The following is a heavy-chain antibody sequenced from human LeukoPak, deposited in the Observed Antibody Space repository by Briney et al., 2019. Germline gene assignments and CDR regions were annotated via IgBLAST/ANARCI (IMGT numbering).Heavy chain of an antibody. Sequence: GESLKISCKGSGYSFTSNWIGWVRQMPGKGLEWMGIIYPADSHTTYSPSFQGQVTISADKSITTAYLQWTSLKASDTAMYYCARSYGVPNYGMDVWGQGTTVSVSS. CDR2: IYPADSHT. D-gene: IGHD3-10*01. CDR3: ARSYGVPNYGMDV. V-gene: IGHV5-51*01. J-gene: IGHJ6*02. CDR1: GYSFTSNW.